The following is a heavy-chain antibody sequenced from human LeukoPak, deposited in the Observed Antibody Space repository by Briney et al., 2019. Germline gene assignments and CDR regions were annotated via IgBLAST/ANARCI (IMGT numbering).Heavy chain of an antibody. V-gene: IGHV4-39*07. CDR1: GGSISSSSYY. Sequence: SETLSLTCTVSGGSISSSSYYWGWIRQPPGKGLEWIGSIYYSGSTYYNPSLKSRVTISVDTSKNQFSLKLSSVTAADTVVYYCARVLGYCSSTSCSPLWFFDYWGQGTLVTVSS. D-gene: IGHD2-2*01. CDR3: ARVLGYCSSTSCSPLWFFDY. CDR2: IYYSGST. J-gene: IGHJ4*02.